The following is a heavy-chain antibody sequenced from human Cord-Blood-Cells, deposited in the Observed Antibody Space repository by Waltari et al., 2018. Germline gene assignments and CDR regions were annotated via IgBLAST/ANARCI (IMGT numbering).Heavy chain of an antibody. CDR1: GFTFSSYG. D-gene: IGHD1-26*01. V-gene: IGHV3-30*02. Sequence: QVQLVESGGGVVQPGGSLRLSCAASGFTFSSYGMHWVRQAPGKGLGGGAFRRYDGSSKYYADAVKGRFTNSRDNSKNTLYLQMNSLRAEDTAVYYCAKDSESGSYFGDYYYYYGMDVWGQGTTVTVSS. CDR2: RRYDGSSK. J-gene: IGHJ6*02. CDR3: AKDSESGSYFGDYYYYYGMDV.